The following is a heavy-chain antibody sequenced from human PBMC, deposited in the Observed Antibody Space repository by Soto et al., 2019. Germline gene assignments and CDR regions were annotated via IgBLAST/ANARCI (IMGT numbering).Heavy chain of an antibody. Sequence: PGGSLRLSCAASGFTSSSYGMHWVRQAPGKGLEWVAVISYDGSNKNYADSVKGRFTISRDNSKNTLYLQMNSLRAEDTAVYYCAKVRLDYYYYGMDVWGQGTTVTVSS. CDR1: GFTSSSYG. CDR3: AKVRLDYYYYGMDV. J-gene: IGHJ6*02. D-gene: IGHD3-10*01. CDR2: ISYDGSNK. V-gene: IGHV3-30*18.